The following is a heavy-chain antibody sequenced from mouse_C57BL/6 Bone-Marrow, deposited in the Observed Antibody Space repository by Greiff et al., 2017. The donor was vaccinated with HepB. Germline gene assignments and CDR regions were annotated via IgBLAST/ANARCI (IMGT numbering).Heavy chain of an antibody. CDR1: GFNIKDYY. CDR3: TTPTGTVYYFDY. V-gene: IGHV14-1*01. CDR2: IDPDDGDT. D-gene: IGHD4-1*01. Sequence: VQLQQSGAELVRPGASVKLSCTASGFNIKDYYMHWVKQRPEQGLEWIGRIDPDDGDTEYAPKFQGKATMTADTSSNTAYLQLSSLTSEDTAVYYCTTPTGTVYYFDYWGQGTTLTVSS. J-gene: IGHJ2*01.